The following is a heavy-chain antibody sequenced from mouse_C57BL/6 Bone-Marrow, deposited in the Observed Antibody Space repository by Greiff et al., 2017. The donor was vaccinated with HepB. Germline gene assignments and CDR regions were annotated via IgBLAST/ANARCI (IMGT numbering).Heavy chain of an antibody. D-gene: IGHD2-3*01. V-gene: IGHV1-39*01. J-gene: IGHJ4*01. CDR3: ARSSYDGYFSYAMDY. CDR2: INPNYGTT. CDR1: GYSFTDYN. Sequence: VQLQQSGPELVKPGASVKISCKASGYSFTDYNMNWVKQRNGTSLEWIGVINPNYGTTSYNQKFKSNATFTVDQSSSIAYMQLNSLTSEDSAVYYCARSSYDGYFSYAMDYWGQGTSVTVSS.